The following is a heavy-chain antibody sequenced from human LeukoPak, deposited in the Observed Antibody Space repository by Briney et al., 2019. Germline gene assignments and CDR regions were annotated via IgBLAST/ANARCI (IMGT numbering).Heavy chain of an antibody. V-gene: IGHV3-30*18. Sequence: GTSLRLSCAVSGFTISSHGMHWVRQAPGKGPEWVAMIAYHGNTEYYGDSVKGRFTISRDNSKNTLYLQMDSLRAEDAAVYHCAKDWGSGGWYNYFDPWGQGTLVTVSS. CDR2: IAYHGNTE. CDR3: AKDWGSGGWYNYFDP. D-gene: IGHD6-19*01. J-gene: IGHJ5*02. CDR1: GFTISSHG.